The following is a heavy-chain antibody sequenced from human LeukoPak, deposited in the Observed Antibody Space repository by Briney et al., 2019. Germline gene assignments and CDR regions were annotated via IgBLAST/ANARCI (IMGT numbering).Heavy chain of an antibody. CDR3: ARRQPRTMTGVAKAFDI. CDR1: GGSFSGYY. D-gene: IGHD3-22*01. V-gene: IGHV4-34*01. Sequence: PSETLSLTCAGYGGSFSGYYWSWIRQPPGKGLEWIGEINHSGSTNYNPSLKSRVTISGDTSKNQFSLKLSSVTAADTAVYSCARRQPRTMTGVAKAFDIWGQGTMVTVSS. CDR2: INHSGST. J-gene: IGHJ3*02.